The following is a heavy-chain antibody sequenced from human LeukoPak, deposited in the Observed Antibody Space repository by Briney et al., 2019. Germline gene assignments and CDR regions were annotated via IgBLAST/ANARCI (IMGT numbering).Heavy chain of an antibody. Sequence: SQTLSLTCAISGDSVSSNSAVWNWIRQSPSKGLEWLGRTYYRSKWNNHYAVSVKSRITINPDISKNQFSLQLNSVTPEDTAVYYCARDAPGSSYFDYWGQGTPVTVSS. D-gene: IGHD1-26*01. CDR2: TYYRSKWNN. J-gene: IGHJ4*02. CDR3: ARDAPGSSYFDY. V-gene: IGHV6-1*01. CDR1: GDSVSSNSAV.